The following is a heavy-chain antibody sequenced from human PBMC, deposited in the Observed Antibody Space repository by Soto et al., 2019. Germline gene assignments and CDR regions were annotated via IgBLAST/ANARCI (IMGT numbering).Heavy chain of an antibody. CDR3: ARESGGATATLDYYYFYMDV. J-gene: IGHJ6*03. CDR1: GYRFSDYY. Sequence: QVQLVQSGAEVKKPGASVTVSCKASGYRFSDYYLHWVRQAPGQGPEWMGWMNPNSVDTKYAQKFKGRVTMTSDTSVRTAFMELNWLKSDDTAVYYCARESGGATATLDYYYFYMDVWGIGTTVTVSS. V-gene: IGHV1-2*02. CDR2: MNPNSVDT. D-gene: IGHD5-12*01.